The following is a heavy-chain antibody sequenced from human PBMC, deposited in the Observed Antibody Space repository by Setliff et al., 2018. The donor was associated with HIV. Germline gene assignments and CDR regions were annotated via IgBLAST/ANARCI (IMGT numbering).Heavy chain of an antibody. V-gene: IGHV3-30-3*01. CDR3: VRDTIEGYTDYFDY. CDR1: GFTFSSYV. J-gene: IGHJ4*02. D-gene: IGHD1-26*01. Sequence: GGSLRLSCAATGFTFSSYVLHWVRQAPGKGLEWVAVMSTGGDIKIYADSVKGRFTISRDNSKNTLFLQINSLRPEDTATYYCVRDTIEGYTDYFDYWGQGALVTVSS. CDR2: MSTGGDIK.